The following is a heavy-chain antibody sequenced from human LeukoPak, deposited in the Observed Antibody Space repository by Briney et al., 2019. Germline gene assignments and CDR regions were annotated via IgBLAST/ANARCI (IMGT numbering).Heavy chain of an antibody. CDR1: GFTFSSYE. Sequence: PGGSLRLSCAASGFTFSSYETNWVRQAPGKGLEWVSYISSSGSTIYYADSVKGRFTISRDNAKNSLYLQMNSLRAEDTAVYYCASPIAAAGLFDYWGQGTLVTVSS. J-gene: IGHJ4*02. CDR3: ASPIAAAGLFDY. V-gene: IGHV3-48*03. CDR2: ISSSGSTI. D-gene: IGHD6-13*01.